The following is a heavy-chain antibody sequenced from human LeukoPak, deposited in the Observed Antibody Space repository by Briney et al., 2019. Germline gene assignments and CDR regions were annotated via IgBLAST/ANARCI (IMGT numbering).Heavy chain of an antibody. Sequence: SETLSLTCTVSGGSISSGDYYWSWIRQPPGKGLEWIGYIYYSGSTYYNPSLKSRVTISVDTSKNQFSLKLSSVTAADTAVYYCARRLGVMNPFDYWGQGTLVTVSS. CDR2: IYYSGST. V-gene: IGHV4-30-4*08. CDR1: GGSISSGDYY. CDR3: ARRLGVMNPFDY. J-gene: IGHJ4*02. D-gene: IGHD3-22*01.